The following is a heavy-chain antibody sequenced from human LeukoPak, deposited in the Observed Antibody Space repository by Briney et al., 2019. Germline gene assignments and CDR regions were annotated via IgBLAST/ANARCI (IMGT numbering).Heavy chain of an antibody. CDR3: ARDRELWFGELLWSWFDP. V-gene: IGHV1-69*04. J-gene: IGHJ5*02. CDR1: GGTFSSYA. D-gene: IGHD3-10*01. CDR2: IIPIFGIA. Sequence: GASVKVSCKASGGTFSSYAVSWVRQAPGQGLEWMGRIIPIFGIANYAQKFQGRVTITADKSTSTAHMELSSLRSEDTAVYYCARDRELWFGELLWSWFDPWGQGTLVTVSS.